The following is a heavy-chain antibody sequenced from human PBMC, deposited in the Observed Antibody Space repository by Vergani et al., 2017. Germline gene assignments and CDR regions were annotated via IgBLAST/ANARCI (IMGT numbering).Heavy chain of an antibody. V-gene: IGHV3-23*01. J-gene: IGHJ5*01. CDR1: GFTFNSFA. Sequence: VQLLESGGGLVQSGGSLRLSCAASGFTFNSFAMSWVRQAPGMGLEWISTISGGGDTNHYADSVKGRFTISRGNYKSTLYLQIKSLRAEDTAVYYCAKGDRLEARDNWFDSWGQGSQVTVSS. CDR3: AKGDRLEARDNWFDS. CDR2: ISGGGDTN. D-gene: IGHD6-6*01.